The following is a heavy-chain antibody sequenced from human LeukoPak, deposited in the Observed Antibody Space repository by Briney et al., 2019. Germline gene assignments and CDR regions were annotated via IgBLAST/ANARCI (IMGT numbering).Heavy chain of an antibody. V-gene: IGHV1-2*02. Sequence: GTSVKVSCKASGYTFTGYYMHWVRQAPGQGLGWMGWFNPNSGGTNYAQKFQGRVTMTRDTSISPAYMELSRLRSDDTAVYYCARDGCSGWCPGYDYWGQGTLVTVSS. D-gene: IGHD6-19*01. J-gene: IGHJ4*02. CDR1: GYTFTGYY. CDR2: FNPNSGGT. CDR3: ARDGCSGWCPGYDY.